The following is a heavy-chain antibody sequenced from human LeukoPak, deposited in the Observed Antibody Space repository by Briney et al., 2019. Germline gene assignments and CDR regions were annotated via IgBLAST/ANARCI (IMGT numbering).Heavy chain of an antibody. CDR2: ISSSSSYI. CDR3: ARDPYPLYPGCSGGSCYSTPKNYYYYGMDV. V-gene: IGHV3-21*01. J-gene: IGHJ6*02. Sequence: GGSLRLSCAASGFTFSSYSMNWVRQAPGKGVEWVSSISSSSSYIYYADSVKGRFTISRDNAKNSLYLQMNSLRAEDTAVYYCARDPYPLYPGCSGGSCYSTPKNYYYYGMDVWGQGTTVTVSS. CDR1: GFTFSSYS. D-gene: IGHD2-15*01.